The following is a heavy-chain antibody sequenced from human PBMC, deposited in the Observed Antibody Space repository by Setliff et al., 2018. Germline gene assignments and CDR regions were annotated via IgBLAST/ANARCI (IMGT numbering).Heavy chain of an antibody. CDR3: VKLVPQAISSDP. D-gene: IGHD3-10*01. J-gene: IGHJ5*02. CDR2: IKSKADGGTT. V-gene: IGHV3-15*01. Sequence: GGSLRLSCAASGVTVSDAWMGWVRQTPGKGLDWVGRIKSKADGGTTDYAAPVKGRFTISRDDSKNTLYLQMNSLKTEDTAVYYCVKLVPQAISSDPWGQGTLVTVSS. CDR1: GVTVSDAW.